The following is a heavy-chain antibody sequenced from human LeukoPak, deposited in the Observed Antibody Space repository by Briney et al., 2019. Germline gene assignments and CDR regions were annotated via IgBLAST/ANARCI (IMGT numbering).Heavy chain of an antibody. Sequence: PSETLSLTCTFSGGSISSYYVSWIRQPPGKGLEWIGYIYYSGSTNYNPSLKSRVTISVDTSKNQFSLKLSSVTAADTAVYYCARLEHSSSSSEYFQHWGQGTLVTVSS. J-gene: IGHJ1*01. D-gene: IGHD6-6*01. CDR2: IYYSGST. CDR3: ARLEHSSSSSEYFQH. CDR1: GGSISSYY. V-gene: IGHV4-59*01.